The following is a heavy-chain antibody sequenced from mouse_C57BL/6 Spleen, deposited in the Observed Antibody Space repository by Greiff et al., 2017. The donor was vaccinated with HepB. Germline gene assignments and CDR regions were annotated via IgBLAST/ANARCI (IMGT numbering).Heavy chain of an antibody. Sequence: QVQLKQPGAELVMPGASVKLSCKASGYTFTSYWMHWVKQRPGQGLGWIGEIDPSDSYTNYNQKFKGKSTLTVDKSSSTAYMQLSSLTSEDSAVYYCARLGGNYWYFDVWGTGTTVTVSS. V-gene: IGHV1-69*01. D-gene: IGHD2-1*01. J-gene: IGHJ1*03. CDR2: IDPSDSYT. CDR1: GYTFTSYW. CDR3: ARLGGNYWYFDV.